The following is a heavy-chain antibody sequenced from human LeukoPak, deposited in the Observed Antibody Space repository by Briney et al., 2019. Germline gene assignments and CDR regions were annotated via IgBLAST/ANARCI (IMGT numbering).Heavy chain of an antibody. J-gene: IGHJ4*02. CDR3: ARDRRREFPVVITPAGWYFDY. D-gene: IGHD3-22*01. CDR2: ISYDGSNK. Sequence: PGGSLRLSCAASGFTFSSYAMHWVRQAPGKGLEWVAVISYDGSNKYYADSVKGRFTISRDNSKNTLYLQMNSLRAEDTAVYYCARDRRREFPVVITPAGWYFDYWGQGTLVTVSS. CDR1: GFTFSSYA. V-gene: IGHV3-30-3*01.